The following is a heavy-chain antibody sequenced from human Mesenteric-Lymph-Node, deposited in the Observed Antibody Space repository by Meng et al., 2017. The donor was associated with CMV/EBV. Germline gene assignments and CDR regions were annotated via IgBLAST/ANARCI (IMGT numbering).Heavy chain of an antibody. J-gene: IGHJ6*02. CDR2: ISRRSNYK. CDR3: ATDVTTTVIDYNYYAMDV. CDR1: TVSTYS. D-gene: IGHD4-11*01. V-gene: IGHV3-21*04. Sequence: TVSTYSMNWVRQAPGKGLEWVSFISRRSNYKHYADSVKGRFTISRDNAKNSLYLQMDSLRAEDTAVYYCATDVTTTVIDYNYYAMDVWGPGTTVTVSS.